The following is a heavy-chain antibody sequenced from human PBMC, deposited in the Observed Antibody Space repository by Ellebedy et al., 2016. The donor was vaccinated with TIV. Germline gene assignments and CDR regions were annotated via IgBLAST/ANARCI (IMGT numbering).Heavy chain of an antibody. CDR1: GATFSSYA. CDR2: IIPIFGTA. V-gene: IGHV1-69*13. J-gene: IGHJ3*02. CDR3: ARGLSRDAFDI. Sequence: AASVKVSCKAPGATFSSYAISWVRQAPGQGLEWMGGIIPIFGTANYAQKFQGRVTITADESTSTAYMELSSLRSEDTAVYYCARGLSRDAFDIWGQGTMVTVSS. D-gene: IGHD6-13*01.